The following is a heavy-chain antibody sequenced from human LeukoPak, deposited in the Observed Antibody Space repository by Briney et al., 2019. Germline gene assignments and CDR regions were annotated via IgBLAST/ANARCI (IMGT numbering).Heavy chain of an antibody. V-gene: IGHV1-69*05. CDR3: ARSIKQQLVRYYFDY. D-gene: IGHD6-13*01. CDR1: GGTFSSYA. J-gene: IGHJ4*02. Sequence: SVKVSCKASGGTFSSYAISWVRQAPGQGLEWMGGIIPIFGTANYAQKFQGRVTITTDESTSTAYMELGSLRSEDTAVYYCARSIKQQLVRYYFDYWGQGTLVTVSS. CDR2: IIPIFGTA.